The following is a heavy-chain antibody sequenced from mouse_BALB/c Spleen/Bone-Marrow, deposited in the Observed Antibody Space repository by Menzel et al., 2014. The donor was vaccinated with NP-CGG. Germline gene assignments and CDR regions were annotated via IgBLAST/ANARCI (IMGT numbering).Heavy chain of an antibody. Sequence: EVQLQQSGTELVRPGASVKLSCTASGLNIKDTYMHWVTQRPEQGLEWIGRIVRANGNTKYDPKSRGKATITADTSSNTAYLQLSSLTAEDTAVYYCANYYYGSSLFAYWGQGTLVTVSA. CDR3: ANYYYGSSLFAY. CDR1: GLNIKDTY. D-gene: IGHD1-1*01. J-gene: IGHJ3*01. V-gene: IGHV14-3*02. CDR2: IVRANGNT.